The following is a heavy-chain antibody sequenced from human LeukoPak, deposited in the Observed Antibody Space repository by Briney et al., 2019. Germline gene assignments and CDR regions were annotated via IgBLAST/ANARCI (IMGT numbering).Heavy chain of an antibody. D-gene: IGHD6-19*01. CDR2: INHSGST. CDR3: ARTKAQNPFRRGWANWFDP. J-gene: IGHJ5*02. Sequence: SETLSLTCAVYGGSFSGYYWSWIRQPPGKGLEWIGEINHSGSTNYNPSLKSRVTISVDTSKNQFSLKLSSVTAADTAVYYCARTKAQNPFRRGWANWFDPWGQGTLVTVSS. CDR1: GGSFSGYY. V-gene: IGHV4-34*01.